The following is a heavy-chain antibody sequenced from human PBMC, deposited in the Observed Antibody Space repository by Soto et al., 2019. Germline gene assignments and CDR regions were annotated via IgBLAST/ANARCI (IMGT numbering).Heavy chain of an antibody. Sequence: LSLTCTVSGGSISSGDYYWSWIRQPPGKGLEWIGYIYYSGSTYYNPSLKSRVTISVDTSKNQFSLKLSSVTAADTAVYYCARGVTIFGPSFDLWGRGTLVTVSS. CDR3: ARGVTIFGPSFDL. CDR1: GGSISSGDYY. CDR2: IYYSGST. D-gene: IGHD3-3*01. J-gene: IGHJ2*01. V-gene: IGHV4-30-4*01.